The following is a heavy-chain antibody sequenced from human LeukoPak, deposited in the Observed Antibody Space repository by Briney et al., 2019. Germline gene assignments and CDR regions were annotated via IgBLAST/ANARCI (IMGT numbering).Heavy chain of an antibody. V-gene: IGHV1-8*03. CDR1: GYTFSSYD. Sequence: ASVKVSCKASGYTFSSYDINWVRQAAGQGLEWMGWMNPKTGNTGFSQKFQGRVTITRDTSISTAYMELRSLRSDDTAVYYCAREDYDSSGYSQIDYWGQGTLVTVSS. J-gene: IGHJ4*02. D-gene: IGHD3-22*01. CDR2: MNPKTGNT. CDR3: AREDYDSSGYSQIDY.